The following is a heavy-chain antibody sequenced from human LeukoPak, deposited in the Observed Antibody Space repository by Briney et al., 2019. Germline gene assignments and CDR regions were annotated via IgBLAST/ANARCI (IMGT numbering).Heavy chain of an antibody. CDR1: GGSISSYY. CDR3: ARRAYSSGFDYIDY. CDR2: IYYSGST. Sequence: PSETLSLTCSVSGGSISSYYWSCLRQPPGKGLELIGFIYYSGSTSYNPSLKSRVTISVDTSKSQFSLKLSSVIAADTAVYYCARRAYSSGFDYIDYWGQGTLVTVSS. J-gene: IGHJ4*02. V-gene: IGHV4-59*08. D-gene: IGHD6-19*01.